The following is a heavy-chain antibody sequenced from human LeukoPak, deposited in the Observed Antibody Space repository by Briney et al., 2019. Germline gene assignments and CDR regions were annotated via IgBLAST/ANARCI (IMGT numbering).Heavy chain of an antibody. CDR3: ARVRSSSWYFDY. V-gene: IGHV4-59*01. CDR2: IYYGGST. J-gene: IGHJ4*02. D-gene: IGHD6-13*01. Sequence: SETLSLTCTVSGGSISSYYWSWIRQPPGKGLEWIGYIYYGGSTNYNPSLKSRVTISVDTSKNQFSLKLSSVTAADTAVYYCARVRSSSWYFDYWGQGTLVTVSS. CDR1: GGSISSYY.